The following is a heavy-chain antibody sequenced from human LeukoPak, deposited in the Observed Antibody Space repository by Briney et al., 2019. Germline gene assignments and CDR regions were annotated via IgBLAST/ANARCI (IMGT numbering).Heavy chain of an antibody. Sequence: ASVKVSCKASGYTFTGYYMHWVRQAPGQGLEWMGWISAYNGNTNYAQKLQGRVTMTTDTSTSTAYMELRSLRSDDTAVYYCARDSEGATGYWGQGTLVTVSS. D-gene: IGHD1-26*01. V-gene: IGHV1-18*04. CDR1: GYTFTGYY. J-gene: IGHJ4*02. CDR3: ARDSEGATGY. CDR2: ISAYNGNT.